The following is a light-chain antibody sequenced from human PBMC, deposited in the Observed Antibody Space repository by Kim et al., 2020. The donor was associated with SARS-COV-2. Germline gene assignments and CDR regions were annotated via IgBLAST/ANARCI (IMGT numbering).Light chain of an antibody. CDR2: AAS. J-gene: IGKJ4*01. CDR1: HGISNY. Sequence: ASVGDKVTITGRASHGISNYLAWYQNKPGKVPKLLIYAASAWQSGVPSRFSGSGSGTDFTFTIRSLQPEDVATYYCQKYNSALLTFGGGTKVDIK. CDR3: QKYNSALLT. V-gene: IGKV1-27*01.